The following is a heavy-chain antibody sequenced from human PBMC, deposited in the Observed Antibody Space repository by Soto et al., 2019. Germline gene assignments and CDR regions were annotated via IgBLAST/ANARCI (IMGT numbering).Heavy chain of an antibody. V-gene: IGHV1-18*01. CDR1: GYTFTSYG. J-gene: IGHJ6*02. D-gene: IGHD1-26*01. CDR2: ISAYNGNT. CDR3: ARDLLVVGATDGMDV. Sequence: ASVKVSCKASGYTFTSYGISWVRQAPGQGLEWMGWISAYNGNTNYAQKLQGRVTMTTDTSTSTAYMELRSLGSDDTAVYYCARDLLVVGATDGMDVWGQGTTVTVSS.